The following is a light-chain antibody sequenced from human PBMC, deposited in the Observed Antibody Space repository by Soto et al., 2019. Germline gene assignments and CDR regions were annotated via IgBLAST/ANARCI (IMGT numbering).Light chain of an antibody. CDR1: EAIASW. J-gene: IGKJ3*01. CDR3: QQVNSFPFT. Sequence: DLQMTQSPSSVSASVGDRVTITCRASEAIASWVAWYQQKPGKAPKVLIYKSYILQSGVPSRFSGSGSGTDFTLTISNLQHEDFATYFCQQVNSFPFTFGPGTKVDIK. CDR2: KSY. V-gene: IGKV1-12*01.